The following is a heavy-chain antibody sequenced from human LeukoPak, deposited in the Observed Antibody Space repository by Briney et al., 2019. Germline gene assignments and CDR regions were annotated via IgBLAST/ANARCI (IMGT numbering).Heavy chain of an antibody. CDR1: GFTFSSYS. CDR2: ISSSSSYI. Sequence: GGSLRLSCAASGFTFSSYSMNWVRQAPGKGLEWVSSISSSSSYIYYADSVKGRFTISRDNAKNSLYPQMNSLRAEDTAVYYCARDPSGWYFVDYWGQGTLVTVSS. D-gene: IGHD6-19*01. V-gene: IGHV3-21*01. J-gene: IGHJ4*02. CDR3: ARDPSGWYFVDY.